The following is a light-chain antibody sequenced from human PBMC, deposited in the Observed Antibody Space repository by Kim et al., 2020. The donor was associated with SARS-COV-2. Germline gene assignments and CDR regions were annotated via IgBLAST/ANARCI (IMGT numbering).Light chain of an antibody. V-gene: IGLV3-21*04. Sequence: PGKTARITCGGNTIGSESVHCYQQKPGQAPVLVIYSDSDWPSGIPERFSGSNSGNTATLTISRVEAGDEADYYCQVWDSSSDHLVVFGGGTQLTVL. CDR1: TIGSES. CDR2: SDS. J-gene: IGLJ2*01. CDR3: QVWDSSSDHLVV.